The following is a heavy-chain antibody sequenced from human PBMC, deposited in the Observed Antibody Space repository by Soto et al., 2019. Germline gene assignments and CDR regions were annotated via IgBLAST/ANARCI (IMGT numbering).Heavy chain of an antibody. J-gene: IGHJ4*02. V-gene: IGHV3-23*01. CDR2: ISGSGGST. CDR1: GFTFSSYA. D-gene: IGHD6-6*01. CDR3: AKDLAGRSSSRPFDY. Sequence: GGSLRLSCAASGFTFSSYAMSWVRQAPGKGLEWVSAISGSGGSTYYADSVKGRFTISRDNSKNTLYLQMNSLRAEDTAVYYCAKDLAGRSSSRPFDYWGQGTLVTVSS.